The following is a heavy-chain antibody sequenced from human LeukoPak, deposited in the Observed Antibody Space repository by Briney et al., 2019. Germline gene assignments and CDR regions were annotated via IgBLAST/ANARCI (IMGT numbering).Heavy chain of an antibody. CDR1: GFTLSSYW. J-gene: IGHJ5*02. CDR2: IKQDGSEK. V-gene: IGHV3-7*01. Sequence: GGSLRLSCAASGFTLSSYWMSWVRQAPGKGLEWVANIKQDGSEKYYVDSVKGRFTISRDNAKNSLYLQMNSLRAEDTAVYYCARDTGYSSSWWFDPWGQGTLVTVSS. CDR3: ARDTGYSSSWWFDP. D-gene: IGHD6-13*01.